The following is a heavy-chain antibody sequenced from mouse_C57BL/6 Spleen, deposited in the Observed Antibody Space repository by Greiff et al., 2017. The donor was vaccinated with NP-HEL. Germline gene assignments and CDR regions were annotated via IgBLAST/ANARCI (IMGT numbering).Heavy chain of an antibody. CDR2: ISSGGDYI. V-gene: IGHV5-9-1*02. D-gene: IGHD1-1*01. Sequence: EVMLVESGEGLVKPGGSLKLSCAASGFTFSSYAMSWVRQTPEKRLEWVAYISSGGDYIYYADTVKGRFTISRDNARNTLYLQMSSLKSEDTAMYYCTRALTTVPLAYWGQGTLVTVSA. CDR3: TRALTTVPLAY. CDR1: GFTFSSYA. J-gene: IGHJ3*01.